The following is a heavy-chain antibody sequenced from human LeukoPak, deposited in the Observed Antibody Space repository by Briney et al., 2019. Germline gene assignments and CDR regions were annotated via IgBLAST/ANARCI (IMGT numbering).Heavy chain of an antibody. J-gene: IGHJ6*03. D-gene: IGHD6-25*01. CDR1: GYTFTSYG. V-gene: IGHV1-18*01. CDR2: ISAYNGNT. Sequence: ASVKVSXKASGYTFTSYGISWVRQAPGQGLEWMGWISAYNGNTNYAQKLQGRVTMTTDTSTSTAYMELRSLRSDDTAVYYCARAGISAYYYYMDVWGKGTTVTVSS. CDR3: ARAGISAYYYYMDV.